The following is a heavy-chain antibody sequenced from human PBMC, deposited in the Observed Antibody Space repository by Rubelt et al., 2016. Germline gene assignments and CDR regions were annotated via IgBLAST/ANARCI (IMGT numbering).Heavy chain of an antibody. J-gene: IGHJ5*02. CDR2: INPNSGGT. Sequence: MGWINPNSGGTNYAQKFQGRVTMTRDTSISTAYMELSRLRSEDTAVYYCARDSHIVVVPAARRWFDPWGQGTLVTVSS. CDR3: ARDSHIVVVPAARRWFDP. D-gene: IGHD2-2*01. V-gene: IGHV1-2*02.